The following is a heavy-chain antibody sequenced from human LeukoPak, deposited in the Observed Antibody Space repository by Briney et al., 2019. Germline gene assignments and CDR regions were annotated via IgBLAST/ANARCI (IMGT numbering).Heavy chain of an antibody. D-gene: IGHD2-2*01. CDR1: GGSISTYY. CDR2: IYYNGAT. Sequence: KSSETLSLTCTVSGGSISTYYWSWIRQPPGKGLEWIGYIYYNGATDYNPSLKSRVTISVDTSKNQFSLKLSSVTAADTAVYYCAREIVVVPAANDLNWFDPWGQGTLVTVSS. V-gene: IGHV4-59*12. CDR3: AREIVVVPAANDLNWFDP. J-gene: IGHJ5*02.